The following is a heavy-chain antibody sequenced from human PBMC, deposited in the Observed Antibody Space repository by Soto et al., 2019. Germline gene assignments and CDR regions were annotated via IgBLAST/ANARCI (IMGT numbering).Heavy chain of an antibody. J-gene: IGHJ5*02. Sequence: EVQLLESGGGLVQPGGSLRLSCEASGFIFSNYAMTWVRQAAGKGLEWVSSISGPGGSTYYADSVQGRFTISRDNSKNTLLLQMHSLRADDTALYCCARDERIAVAGTDTWGQGILVTVTS. CDR2: ISGPGGST. CDR1: GFIFSNYA. V-gene: IGHV3-23*01. D-gene: IGHD6-19*01. CDR3: ARDERIAVAGTDT.